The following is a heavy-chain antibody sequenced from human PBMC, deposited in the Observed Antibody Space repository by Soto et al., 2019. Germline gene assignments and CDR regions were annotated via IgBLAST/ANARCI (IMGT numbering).Heavy chain of an antibody. D-gene: IGHD3-10*01. J-gene: IGHJ4*02. CDR3: AKDPYYDSGSHPPDY. CDR1: GFTFSTFA. Sequence: EVQLLESGGGLVQPGGSLRLSCAASGFTFSTFAMTWVRQAPGQGLEWVSGISNSGGNTYYADSVKGRFTISRDNSKSTLYLQMNSLRADDTAVYYCAKDPYYDSGSHPPDYWGQGTLVTVSS. CDR2: ISNSGGNT. V-gene: IGHV3-23*01.